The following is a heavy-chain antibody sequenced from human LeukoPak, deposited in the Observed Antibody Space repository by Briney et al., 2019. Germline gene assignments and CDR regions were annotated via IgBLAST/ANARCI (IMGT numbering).Heavy chain of an antibody. CDR1: GFTFSSYW. CDR3: ARDAFAGFGELLKTFDY. CDR2: INTDGSST. Sequence: PGGSLRLSCAASGFTFSSYWMHWVRQAPGKGLVWVSRINTDGSSTSYADSVKGRFTISRDNAKNTLYLQMNSLRAEDTAVYYCARDAFAGFGELLKTFDYWGQGTLVTVSS. J-gene: IGHJ4*02. V-gene: IGHV3-74*01. D-gene: IGHD3-10*01.